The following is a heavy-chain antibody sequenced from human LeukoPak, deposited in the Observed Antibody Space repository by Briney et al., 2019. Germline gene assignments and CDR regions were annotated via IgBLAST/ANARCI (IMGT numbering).Heavy chain of an antibody. V-gene: IGHV4-34*01. Sequence: SETLSLTCAVYGGSFSGYYWSWTRQPPGKGLEWIGEINHSGSTNYNPSLKSRVTISVDTSKNQFSLKLSSVTAADTAVYYCARGRCSSTSCYARARHDAFDIWGQGTMVTVPS. CDR3: ARGRCSSTSCYARARHDAFDI. CDR2: INHSGST. D-gene: IGHD2-2*01. CDR1: GGSFSGYY. J-gene: IGHJ3*02.